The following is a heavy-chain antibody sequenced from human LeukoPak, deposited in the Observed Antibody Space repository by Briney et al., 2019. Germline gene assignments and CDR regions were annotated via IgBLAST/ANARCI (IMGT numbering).Heavy chain of an antibody. V-gene: IGHV2-70*11. CDR2: IDWDDDK. Sequence: SGPTLVNPTQTLTLTCTFSGFSLSTSGMCVSWIRQPPGKALEWLARIDWDDDKYYSTSLKTRLTISKDTSKNQVVLTMTNMDPVDTAMYYCARISTVTTAVYFDYWGQGTLVTVSS. CDR1: GFSLSTSGMC. J-gene: IGHJ4*02. D-gene: IGHD4-17*01. CDR3: ARISTVTTAVYFDY.